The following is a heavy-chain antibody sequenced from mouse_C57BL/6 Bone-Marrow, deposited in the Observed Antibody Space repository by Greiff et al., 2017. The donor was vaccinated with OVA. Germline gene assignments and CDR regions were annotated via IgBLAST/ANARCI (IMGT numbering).Heavy chain of an antibody. Sequence: QVTLKVSGPGILQPSQTLSLTCSFSGFSLSTFGMGVGWIRQPSGKGLEWLAHIWWDDDKYYNPALKSRLSISKDTSKNQVFLKIANVDTADTATYYCARVVITTVVAPHYFDYWGQGTTLTVAS. D-gene: IGHD1-1*01. CDR3: ARVVITTVVAPHYFDY. CDR2: IWWDDDK. V-gene: IGHV8-8*01. J-gene: IGHJ2*01. CDR1: GFSLSTFGMG.